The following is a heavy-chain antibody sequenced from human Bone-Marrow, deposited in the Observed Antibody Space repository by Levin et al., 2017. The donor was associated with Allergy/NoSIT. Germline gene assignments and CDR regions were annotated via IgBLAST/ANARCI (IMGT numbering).Heavy chain of an antibody. CDR2: ISGSDYTT. Sequence: GESLKISCAASGFMFSSSAMSWVRQAPGKGLEWVSSISGSDYTTYYTDSVKGRLTISRDNSKNTIYLQMDSLRAEDTAIYYCAKVRRGLDAFDIWGQGTMVTVSS. CDR3: AKVRRGLDAFDI. V-gene: IGHV3-23*01. J-gene: IGHJ3*02. D-gene: IGHD3/OR15-3a*01. CDR1: GFMFSSSA.